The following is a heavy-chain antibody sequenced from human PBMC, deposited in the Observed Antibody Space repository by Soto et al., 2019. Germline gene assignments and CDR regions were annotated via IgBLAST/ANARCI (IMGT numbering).Heavy chain of an antibody. CDR1: GVSISTYY. V-gene: IGHV4-59*01. D-gene: IGHD2-2*01. J-gene: IGHJ6*03. CDR2: NHYGGGT. CDR3: ARAPGYYYMDV. Sequence: QVQLQESGPGLVKPSETLSLTCAVSGVSISTYYWSWIRQSPGRGLEWIGYNHYGGGTNYNPSLKRRVTISLDTSKNQFLLILSSVTAADTAVDYCARAPGYYYMDVWGKGTTVTVSS.